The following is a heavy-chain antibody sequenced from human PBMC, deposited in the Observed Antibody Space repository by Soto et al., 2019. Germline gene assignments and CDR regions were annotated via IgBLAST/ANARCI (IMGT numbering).Heavy chain of an antibody. D-gene: IGHD2-15*01. V-gene: IGHV1-69*01. Sequence: QVQLVQSGAEVKKPGSSVKVSCKAPGGTFSTYAISWVRQAPGQGLEWMGGVIPIFGTPKYAQKFQGRVTITADESTSTGYMELRSLRSEDTAVYYCARSQGGSSSLDIYYYYYYGMDVWGQGTTVTVS. J-gene: IGHJ6*02. CDR3: ARSQGGSSSLDIYYYYYYGMDV. CDR1: GGTFSTYA. CDR2: VIPIFGTP.